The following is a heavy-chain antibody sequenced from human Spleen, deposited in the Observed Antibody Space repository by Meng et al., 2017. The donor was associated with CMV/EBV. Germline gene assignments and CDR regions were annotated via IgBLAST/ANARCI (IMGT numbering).Heavy chain of an antibody. D-gene: IGHD5-24*01. CDR3: AKEERKSETYYYYGMDV. Sequence: TFSSHPISGVGQAPGQGSEGMGRVVPTLDTVNYAQKFQGRVTITADKSTGTVYMELNSLTFEDTAVYYCAKEERKSETYYYYGMDVWGQGTTVTVSS. CDR1: TFSSHP. V-gene: IGHV1-69*08. CDR2: VVPTLDTV. J-gene: IGHJ6*02.